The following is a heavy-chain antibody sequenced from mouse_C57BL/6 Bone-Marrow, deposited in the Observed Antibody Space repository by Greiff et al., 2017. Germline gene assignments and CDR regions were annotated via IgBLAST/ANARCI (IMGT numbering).Heavy chain of an antibody. D-gene: IGHD1-1*01. CDR2: INPYNGGT. J-gene: IGHJ4*01. CDR1: GYTFTDYY. CDR3: AREGNYYGSPYAMDY. V-gene: IGHV1-19*01. Sequence: EVQLQQSGPVLVKPGASVKMSCKASGYTFTDYYMNWVKQSHGKSLEWIGVINPYNGGTSYNQKFKGKATLTVDKSSSTAYRELNSLTSEDSSVYYGAREGNYYGSPYAMDYWGQGTSVTVSS.